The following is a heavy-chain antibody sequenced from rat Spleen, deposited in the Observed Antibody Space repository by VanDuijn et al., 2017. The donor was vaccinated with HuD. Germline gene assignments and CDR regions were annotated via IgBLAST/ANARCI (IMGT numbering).Heavy chain of an antibody. J-gene: IGHJ2*01. V-gene: IGHV5S23*01. Sequence: EVELVESGGGLVQPGRALKRACAASGFTFSNYDRAGVRQAPTTGLEWVASISTGGGNTYYRDSVKGRFTISRDNAKSTLYLQMDSLRSEDTATYYCARHPINYGQFDYWGQGVMVTVSS. CDR2: ISTGGGNT. CDR3: ARHPINYGQFDY. CDR1: GFTFSNYD. D-gene: IGHD1-11*01.